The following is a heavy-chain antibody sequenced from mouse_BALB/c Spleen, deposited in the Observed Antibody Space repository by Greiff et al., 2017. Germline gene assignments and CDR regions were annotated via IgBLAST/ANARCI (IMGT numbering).Heavy chain of an antibody. D-gene: IGHD2-10*02. CDR3: AREGYGNGYAMDY. CDR2: INPGSGGT. V-gene: IGHV1-54*01. CDR1: GYAFTNYL. Sequence: QVQLQQSGAELVRPGTSVKVSCKASGYAFTNYLIEWVKQRPGQGLEWIGVINPGSGGTNYNEKFKGKATLTADKSSSTAYMQLSSLTSDDSAVYFCAREGYGNGYAMDYWGQGTLVTVSA. J-gene: IGHJ3*01.